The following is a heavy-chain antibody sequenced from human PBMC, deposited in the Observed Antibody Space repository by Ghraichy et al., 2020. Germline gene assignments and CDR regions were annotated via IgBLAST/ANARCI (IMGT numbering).Heavy chain of an antibody. J-gene: IGHJ5*02. CDR1: GYTFTGYY. Sequence: ASVKVSCKASGYTFTGYYIHWVRQAPGQGLEWMGWISPNSGGTNYAQKFQDRVTMTRDTSISTAYMELSRLRSDDTAIYYCARVVVGATSWFDPWGQGTLVTVSS. CDR2: ISPNSGGT. CDR3: ARVVVGATSWFDP. D-gene: IGHD1-26*01. V-gene: IGHV1-2*02.